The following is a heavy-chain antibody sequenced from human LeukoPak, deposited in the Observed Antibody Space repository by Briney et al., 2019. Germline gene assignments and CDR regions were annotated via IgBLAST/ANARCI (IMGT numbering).Heavy chain of an antibody. V-gene: IGHV3-15*01. CDR3: TTDLNQRLKWFGNPLDH. Sequence: SGGSLRLSCAASGFTFSSYAMSWVRQAPGKGLQWVGHIRSETDGATTDYAAAVQGRFTISRDDSKKMLYLEMNSLTTEDTAVYYCTTDLNQRLKWFGNPLDHWGQGTPVTVSS. CDR1: GFTFSSYA. CDR2: IRSETDGATT. D-gene: IGHD3-10*01. J-gene: IGHJ4*02.